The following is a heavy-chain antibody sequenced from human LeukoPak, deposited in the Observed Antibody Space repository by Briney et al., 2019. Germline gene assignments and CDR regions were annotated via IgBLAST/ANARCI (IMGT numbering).Heavy chain of an antibody. J-gene: IGHJ4*02. CDR1: GGSISSSSYY. V-gene: IGHV4-61*01. Sequence: PSETLSLTCTVSGGSISSSSYYWSWIRQPPGKGLEWIGYIYYSGSTNYNPSLKSRVTISVDTSKNQFSLKLSSVTAADTAVYYCAAERITIFGVGSYFDYWGQGTLVTVSS. CDR2: IYYSGST. CDR3: AAERITIFGVGSYFDY. D-gene: IGHD3-3*01.